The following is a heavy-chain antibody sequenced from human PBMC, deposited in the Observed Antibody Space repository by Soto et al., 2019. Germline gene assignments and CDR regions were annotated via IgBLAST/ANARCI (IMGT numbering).Heavy chain of an antibody. CDR3: ARASTIFGVVSLYWYFDL. J-gene: IGHJ2*01. CDR1: GGSISSSY. CDR2: IFHSGSA. V-gene: IGHV4-59*01. Sequence: SETLSLTCSVSGGSISSSYWSWIRQSPGKGLEWIGNIFHSGSANYNPSLKSRLTMSVDTSKNQFSLKLSSVTAADTAVYYCARASTIFGVVSLYWYFDLWGRGALVTVS. D-gene: IGHD3-3*01.